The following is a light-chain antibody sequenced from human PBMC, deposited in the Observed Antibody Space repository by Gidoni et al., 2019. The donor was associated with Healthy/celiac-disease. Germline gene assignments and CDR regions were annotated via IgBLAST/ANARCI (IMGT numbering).Light chain of an antibody. CDR1: QSVSSY. Sequence: EIVLTQSPATLSLSPGERATLSCSASQSVSSYLAWYPQKPGQAPRLLIYYASNRATGIPARFSGSGSGTDFTLTISILEPEDFAVYYCQQRSNCTFXXXTKVEIK. V-gene: IGKV3-11*01. CDR3: QQRSNCT. CDR2: YAS. J-gene: IGKJ1*01.